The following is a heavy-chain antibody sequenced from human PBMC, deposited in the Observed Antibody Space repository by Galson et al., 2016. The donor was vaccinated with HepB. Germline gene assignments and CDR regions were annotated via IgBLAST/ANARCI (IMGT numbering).Heavy chain of an antibody. CDR3: AKIYDEFWSGYYYYHYGMDV. Sequence: SLRLSCAASGVIFSKYAMHWVRQAPGQGLEWVAVIGYDGSPKYYAESVKGSFIISRDNSKNTLHLQMNGLRPEDTAVYYCAKIYDEFWSGYYYYHYGMDVWGKGTRVTVSS. V-gene: IGHV3-30*18. CDR2: IGYDGSPK. D-gene: IGHD3-3*01. J-gene: IGHJ6*04. CDR1: GVIFSKYA.